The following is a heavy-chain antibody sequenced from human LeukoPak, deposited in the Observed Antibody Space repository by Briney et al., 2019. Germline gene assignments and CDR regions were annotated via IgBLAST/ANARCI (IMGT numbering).Heavy chain of an antibody. V-gene: IGHV4-34*01. D-gene: IGHD2-2*02. CDR1: GWSFSGYY. J-gene: IGHJ6*02. CDR2: INHSGST. Sequence: SETLSLTCAVYGWSFSGYYWSWIRQPPGKGLEWIGEINHSGSTNYNPSLKSRVTISVDTSKNQFSLKLSSVTAADTAVYYCARGTRSTRYCSSTSCYTGRYYYYGMDVWGQGTTVTVSS. CDR3: ARGTRSTRYCSSTSCYTGRYYYYGMDV.